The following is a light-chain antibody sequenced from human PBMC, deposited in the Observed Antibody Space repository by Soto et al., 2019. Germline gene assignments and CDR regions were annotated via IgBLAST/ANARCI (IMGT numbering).Light chain of an antibody. V-gene: IGKV3-15*01. CDR2: GAS. CDR1: QSVSSN. Sequence: IVMTQSPATLSVSPGERATLSCRASQSVSSNLAWYQQKPGQAPRLLIYGASTRTTGIAARFSGSGSGTEFTLTINSLQSEDFAIYFCQYYNNWPPDRTFGQGTKVEIK. J-gene: IGKJ1*01. CDR3: QYYNNWPPDRT.